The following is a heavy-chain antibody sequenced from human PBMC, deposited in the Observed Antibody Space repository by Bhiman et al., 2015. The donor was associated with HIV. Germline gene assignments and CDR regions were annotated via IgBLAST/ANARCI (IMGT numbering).Heavy chain of an antibody. CDR3: ARDDSGSYYSYWYFDL. D-gene: IGHD3-10*01. J-gene: IGHJ2*01. CDR1: GFTFSTYS. V-gene: IGHV3-48*01. Sequence: EVQLVESGGGLVQPGGSLRLSCAASGFTFSTYSMNWVRQAPGKGLEWLSYISSSSSTIYYADSVKGRFTISRDNAKNSLYLQMNSLRAEDTAVYYCARDDSGSYYSYWYFDLWGRGTLVTVSS. CDR2: ISSSSSTI.